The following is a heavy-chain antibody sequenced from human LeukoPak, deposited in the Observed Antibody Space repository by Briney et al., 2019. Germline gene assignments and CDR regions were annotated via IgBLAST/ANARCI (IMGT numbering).Heavy chain of an antibody. D-gene: IGHD3-22*01. J-gene: IGHJ4*02. CDR1: GYTFTNYG. CDR3: ARETLGSSGYDDPFDY. Sequence: ASVKVSCKASGYTFTNYGVTWVRQAPGQGLEWMGRIIPIFGTANYAQKFQGRVTITTDESTSTAYMELSSLRSEDTAVYYCARETLGSSGYDDPFDYWGQGTLVTVSS. CDR2: IIPIFGTA. V-gene: IGHV1-69*05.